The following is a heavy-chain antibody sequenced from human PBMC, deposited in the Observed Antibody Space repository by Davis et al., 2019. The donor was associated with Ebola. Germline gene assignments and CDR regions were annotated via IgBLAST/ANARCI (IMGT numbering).Heavy chain of an antibody. D-gene: IGHD6-13*01. V-gene: IGHV3-23*01. CDR3: ARWGQGSSWHVDY. J-gene: IGHJ4*02. CDR2: ISGSGGST. Sequence: GGSLRLSCAASGFTFSSSAMSWVRQAPGKGLEWVSAISGSGGSTYYADSVKGRFTISRDNAKNSLYLQMNSLRAEDTAVYYCARWGQGSSWHVDYWGQGTLVTVSS. CDR1: GFTFSSSA.